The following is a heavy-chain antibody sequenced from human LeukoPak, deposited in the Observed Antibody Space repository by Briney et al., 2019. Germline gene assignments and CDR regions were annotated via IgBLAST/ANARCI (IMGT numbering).Heavy chain of an antibody. J-gene: IGHJ4*02. Sequence: PSETLSLTCTVSGDSINSLDLWSWVRQSPGKGLEWIGEMYLSGTTHSNPSVKSRVPISIDKTKNQFFLNLSSVTAADTAVYYCAGLVGRYSSGLYYYYFDYWGQGTLVTVSS. CDR2: MYLSGTT. D-gene: IGHD3-22*01. CDR3: AGLVGRYSSGLYYYYFDY. CDR1: GDSINSLDL. V-gene: IGHV4-4*02.